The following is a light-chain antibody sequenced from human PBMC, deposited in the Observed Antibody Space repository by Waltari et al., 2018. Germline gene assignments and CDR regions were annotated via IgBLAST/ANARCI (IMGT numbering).Light chain of an antibody. Sequence: EIVMPHPPATLSVSPGARATISCRASHTVSSNLAWFQQKPGQAPRLLIYGASTRATGIPARFSGSGSGTEFTLTISNMQSEDFAVYYCQHYNNWPPWTFGQGTKVEIK. CDR2: GAS. J-gene: IGKJ1*01. CDR3: QHYNNWPPWT. V-gene: IGKV3-15*01. CDR1: HTVSSN.